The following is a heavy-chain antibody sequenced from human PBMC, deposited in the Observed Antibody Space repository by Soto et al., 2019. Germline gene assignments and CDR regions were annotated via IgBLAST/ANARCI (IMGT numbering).Heavy chain of an antibody. CDR3: XXDGXSGYDYSVYYCSGMAV. Sequence: QVQLVQSGAAVKKPGSSVKVSCKASGGTFSSYTISWVRXXPGHGLEWMGRIIPILGIANYAQKFQGRVTITAHKSSXXXXXXXXXLXTEXXXXXXXXXDGXSGYDYSVYYCSGMAVWRKGTTVTVSS. CDR1: GGTFSSYT. J-gene: IGHJ6*04. CDR2: IIPILGIA. D-gene: IGHD5-12*01. V-gene: IGHV1-69*02.